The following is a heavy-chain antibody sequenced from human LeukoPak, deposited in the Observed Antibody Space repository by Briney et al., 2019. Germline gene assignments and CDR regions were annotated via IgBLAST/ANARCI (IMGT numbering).Heavy chain of an antibody. CDR3: ARAVWEFGEFDY. CDR2: ISGSGTST. J-gene: IGHJ4*02. D-gene: IGHD3-10*01. CDR1: GFTFSSYA. Sequence: GGSLRLSCATSGFTFSSYAMSWVRQAPGKGLEWVSDISGSGTSTYYADSVKGRFTISRDNSKNTLDLQMNTLRGDDTAVYHCARAVWEFGEFDYWGRGNLVTVSS. V-gene: IGHV3-23*01.